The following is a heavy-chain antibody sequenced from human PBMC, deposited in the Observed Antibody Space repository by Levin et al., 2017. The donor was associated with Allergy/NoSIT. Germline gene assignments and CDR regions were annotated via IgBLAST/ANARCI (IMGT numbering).Heavy chain of an antibody. J-gene: IGHJ4*02. CDR1: GGSVRGGGDI. CDR3: ARGRDSAKVGY. Sequence: SETLSLTCAVSGGSVRGGGDIWSWVRQHPGKGLEWIGSHFHSGTSYQNPSLRSRASTSLDTSANHFSLTLTSVTAADSAVYYCARGRDSAKVGYWGQGILVTVSS. CDR2: HFHSGTS. D-gene: IGHD2-15*01. V-gene: IGHV4-31*11.